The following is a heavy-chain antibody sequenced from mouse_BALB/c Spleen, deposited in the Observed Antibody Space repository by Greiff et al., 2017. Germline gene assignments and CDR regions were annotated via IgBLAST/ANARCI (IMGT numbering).Heavy chain of an antibody. CDR3: TRYGGVRRQGLHFDY. V-gene: IGHV1S81*02. CDR2: INPSNGGT. Sequence: QVQLKQSGAELVKPGASVKLSCKASGYTFTSYYMYWVKQRPGQGLEWIGEINPSNGGTNFNEKFKSKATLTVDKSSSTAYMQLSSLTSEDSAVYYCTRYGGVRRQGLHFDYWGQGTTLTVSS. D-gene: IGHD2-14*01. CDR1: GYTFTSYY. J-gene: IGHJ2*01.